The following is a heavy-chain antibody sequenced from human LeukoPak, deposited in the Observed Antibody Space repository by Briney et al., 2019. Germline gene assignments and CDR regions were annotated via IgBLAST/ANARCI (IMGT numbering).Heavy chain of an antibody. D-gene: IGHD3-10*01. J-gene: IGHJ3*02. CDR2: ISYDGNNK. CDR3: ARPSGTDAFDI. CDR1: GFTFSSYA. V-gene: IGHV3-30-3*01. Sequence: GGSLRLSCAASGFTFSSYAMRWVRQAPGKGLEWVAVISYDGNNKYYADSVKGRFTISRDNSKSTLYLQMNSLRAEDTAVYYCARPSGTDAFDIWGQGTMVTVSS.